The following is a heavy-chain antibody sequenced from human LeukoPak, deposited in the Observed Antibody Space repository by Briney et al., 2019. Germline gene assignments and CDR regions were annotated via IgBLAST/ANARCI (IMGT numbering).Heavy chain of an antibody. CDR2: TYYRSKWYN. Sequence: SQTLSLTCAISGDSVSSNSAAWNWIRQSPSRGLEWLGRTYYRSKWYNDYAVSVKSRITINPDTSKNQFSLQLNSVTPEDTAVYYCAREPFRVPTGTDIFDYWGQGTLVTVSS. J-gene: IGHJ4*02. D-gene: IGHD1-1*01. CDR3: AREPFRVPTGTDIFDY. CDR1: GDSVSSNSAA. V-gene: IGHV6-1*01.